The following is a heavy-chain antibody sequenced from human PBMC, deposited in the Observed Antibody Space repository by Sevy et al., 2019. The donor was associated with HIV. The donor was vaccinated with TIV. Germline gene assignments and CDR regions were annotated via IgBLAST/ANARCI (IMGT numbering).Heavy chain of an antibody. CDR3: ARGGGLRYFDC. CDR1: GFTFSSYT. CDR2: ISTTASHI. J-gene: IGHJ4*02. Sequence: GGSLRLSCAASGFTFSSYTMNWVRQAPGKGLEWVSSISTTASHIYYADSLKGRFTISRDNAKNSLYLQMNSLRAEDTAVYYCARGGGLRYFDCWGQGTLVTVSS. D-gene: IGHD3-9*01. V-gene: IGHV3-21*01.